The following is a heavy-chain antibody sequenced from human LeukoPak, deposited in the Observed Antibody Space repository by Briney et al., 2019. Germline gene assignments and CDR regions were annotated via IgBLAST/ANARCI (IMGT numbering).Heavy chain of an antibody. CDR3: ARGLGSYDSSELTWPMISF. CDR1: GYTFSSYE. J-gene: IGHJ4*02. D-gene: IGHD3-22*01. V-gene: IGHV1-8*01. Sequence: ASVKVSCKASGYTFSSYEINWVRQATGHGLEWMGWMNPDSGDTAYAQKFQGRITMTRSTSITTAYMELSGLRSEDTAVYYCARGLGSYDSSELTWPMISFWGQGAQVTVSS. CDR2: MNPDSGDT.